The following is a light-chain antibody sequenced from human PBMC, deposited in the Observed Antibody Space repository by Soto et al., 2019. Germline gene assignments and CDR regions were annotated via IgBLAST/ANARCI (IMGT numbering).Light chain of an antibody. Sequence: AIQLTQSPSSLSASVGDRVTITCRASQGISSALAWYQQKPGKAPKLLIYDASSLESGVPSRFSGSGSGTDFTLTISSLQPEDFAAYYCQQFNSYPPAFGQGTRLEIK. V-gene: IGKV1-13*02. J-gene: IGKJ5*01. CDR1: QGISSA. CDR3: QQFNSYPPA. CDR2: DAS.